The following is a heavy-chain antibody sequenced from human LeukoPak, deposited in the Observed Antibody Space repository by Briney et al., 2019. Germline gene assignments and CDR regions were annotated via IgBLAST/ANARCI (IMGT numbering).Heavy chain of an antibody. D-gene: IGHD3-10*01. Sequence: SETLSLTCSVSGGSISSDYWSWIRQPPGKGLEWIATVYYTGSAYYNPSLKSRVTISVDTSKSQFSLKLSSVTTADTALYYCARYASGSYYWFDPWGQGTLVTVSS. V-gene: IGHV4-59*04. CDR1: GGSISSDY. CDR2: VYYTGSA. J-gene: IGHJ5*02. CDR3: ARYASGSYYWFDP.